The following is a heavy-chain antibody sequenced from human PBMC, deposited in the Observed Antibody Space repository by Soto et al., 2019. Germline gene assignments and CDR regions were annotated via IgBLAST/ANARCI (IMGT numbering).Heavy chain of an antibody. V-gene: IGHV3-66*01. CDR3: ARTPYDFWRGAGYMDV. CDR2: LYSGGTT. D-gene: IGHD3-3*01. CDR1: GFTVSSDY. J-gene: IGHJ6*03. Sequence: EVQLVESGGGLVQPGGSLRLSCAVSGFTVSSDYLTWVRQAPGKGLEWVSLLYSGGTTHYADSVRGRFTISRDNSKNALYLQMNTLRVEDTAVYYCARTPYDFWRGAGYMDVWGKGTTVTVSS.